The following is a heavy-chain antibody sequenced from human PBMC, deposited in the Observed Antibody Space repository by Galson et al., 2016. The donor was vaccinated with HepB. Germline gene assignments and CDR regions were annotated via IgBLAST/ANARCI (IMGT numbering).Heavy chain of an antibody. V-gene: IGHV6-1*01. CDR3: ARAPWKYSYYLYAMDV. J-gene: IGHJ6*02. CDR2: TYYRSKWLT. Sequence: CAISGDSVSSNTAAWNWIRQSPSRGLEWLGRTYYRSKWLTDYAVSVNSRVIINPDTSRNQFSLHLNSVTPDDTAVYYCARAPWKYSYYLYAMDVWGQGTSVTVSS. CDR1: GDSVSSNTAA. D-gene: IGHD2/OR15-2a*01.